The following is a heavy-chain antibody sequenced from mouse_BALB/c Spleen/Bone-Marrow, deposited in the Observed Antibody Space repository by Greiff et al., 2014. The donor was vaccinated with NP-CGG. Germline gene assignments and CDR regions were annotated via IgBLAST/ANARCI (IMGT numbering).Heavy chain of an antibody. CDR2: INPGSGGT. Sequence: QVQLKQSGAELVRPGTSVKVSCKASGYAFTNYLIEWVKQRPGQGLEWIGVINPGSGGTNYNEKFKGKATPTADKSSSTAYMQLSSLTSDDSAVYFCARGITTGYFDYWGQGTTLTVSS. CDR1: GYAFTNYL. D-gene: IGHD1-1*01. J-gene: IGHJ2*01. V-gene: IGHV1-54*01. CDR3: ARGITTGYFDY.